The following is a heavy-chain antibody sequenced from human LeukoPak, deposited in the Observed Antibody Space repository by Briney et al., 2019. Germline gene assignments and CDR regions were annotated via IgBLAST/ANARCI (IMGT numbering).Heavy chain of an antibody. CDR1: GASITNTSLSNTGYF. J-gene: IGHJ4*02. D-gene: IGHD2-2*01. Sequence: SETLSLTCAISGASITNTSLSNTGYFWGWIRQPPGKRLQWIGSIYHTGSTYYSPSLKSRVTISVDTSKNQFSLKLNFVTAADTAVYYCAKIGYCSTTTCYSTVCDSWGQGTLSPSPQ. V-gene: IGHV4-39*01. CDR2: IYHTGST. CDR3: AKIGYCSTTTCYSTVCDS.